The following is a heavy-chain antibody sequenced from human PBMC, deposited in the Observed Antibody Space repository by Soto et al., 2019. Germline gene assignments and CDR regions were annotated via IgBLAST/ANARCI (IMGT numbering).Heavy chain of an antibody. CDR1: GFTFSVYA. D-gene: IGHD2-21*02. J-gene: IGHJ6*02. Sequence: PGGSLRLSCAATGFTFSVYAMTWVRQAPGTGLEWVSAVTANGGSTYSADSVKGRFTVSRDNSKNTLFLQMNSLRAEDTAVYYCASLGVGDWANYYYYYGMDVWGQGTTVTVSS. V-gene: IGHV3-23*01. CDR3: ASLGVGDWANYYYYYGMDV. CDR2: VTANGGST.